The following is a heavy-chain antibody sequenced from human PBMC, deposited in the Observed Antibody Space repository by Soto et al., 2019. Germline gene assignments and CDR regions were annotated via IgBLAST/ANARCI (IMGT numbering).Heavy chain of an antibody. D-gene: IGHD2-21*01. Sequence: SPTLPITCARSRSSVSSNSAAWIWIRQSTSRGLEWLGRTYYRSKWYNDYAVSVKSRITINPDTSKNQFSLQLNSVTPEDTAVYYCAIYECYRYHHDLLSFPARRSSDL. CDR3: AIYECYRYHHDLLSFPARRSSDL. V-gene: IGHV6-1*01. J-gene: IGHJ2*01. CDR2: TYYRSKWYN. CDR1: RSSVSSNSAA.